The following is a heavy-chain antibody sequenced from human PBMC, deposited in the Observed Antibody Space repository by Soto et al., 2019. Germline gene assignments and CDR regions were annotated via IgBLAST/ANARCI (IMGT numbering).Heavy chain of an antibody. D-gene: IGHD2-21*01. Sequence: ASVKVSCKASGYTFTGYYMHWVRQAPGQGLEWMGWINPNSGGTHYAQKFQGWVTMTRDTSISTAYMELSRLRSDDTAVYYCARYGFGHPDEYSSWCYSYYYGMDVWGQGTTVAVSP. V-gene: IGHV1-2*04. CDR1: GYTFTGYY. J-gene: IGHJ6*01. CDR2: INPNSGGT. CDR3: ARYGFGHPDEYSSWCYSYYYGMDV.